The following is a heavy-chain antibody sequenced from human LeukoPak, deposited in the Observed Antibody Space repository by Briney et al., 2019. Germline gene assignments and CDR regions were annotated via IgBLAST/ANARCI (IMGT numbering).Heavy chain of an antibody. Sequence: SETLSLTCAVSGGSISSGGYSWSWIRQPPGKGLEWIGYIYHSGSTYYNPSLKSRVTISVDRSKNQFSLKLSSVTAADTAVYYCARGDSSPGAFAIWGQGTMVTVSS. D-gene: IGHD6-6*01. V-gene: IGHV4-30-2*01. CDR3: ARGDSSPGAFAI. CDR1: GGSISSGGYS. CDR2: IYHSGST. J-gene: IGHJ3*02.